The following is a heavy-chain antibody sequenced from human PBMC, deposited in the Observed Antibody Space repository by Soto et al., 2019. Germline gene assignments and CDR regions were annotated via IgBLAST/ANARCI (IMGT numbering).Heavy chain of an antibody. CDR1: GYTFTGYY. D-gene: IGHD5-18*01. V-gene: IGHV1-2*02. Sequence: ASVKVSCKASGYTFTGYYMHWVRQAPGQGLEWMGWINPNNGGTNYAQKFQGRVTMTRDTAISTAYMELSRLRSDDTAVYYCAREGRNTDLVTLGGDVGYWGQGTLVTVSS. J-gene: IGHJ4*02. CDR3: AREGRNTDLVTLGGDVGY. CDR2: INPNNGGT.